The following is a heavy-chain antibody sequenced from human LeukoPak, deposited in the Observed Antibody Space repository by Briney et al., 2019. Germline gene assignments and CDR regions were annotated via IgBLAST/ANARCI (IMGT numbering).Heavy chain of an antibody. D-gene: IGHD4-17*01. Sequence: PSETLSLTCTVSGGSISGGGLYWSWIRQHPGKGLEWNGYIFYSGSTYYNPSLKSRVTISVDTSKNQFSLKLSSVTAADTAVYYCARGTGVYGDYYFDSWGQGTLVTVSS. V-gene: IGHV4-31*03. CDR1: GGSISGGGLY. CDR2: IFYSGST. CDR3: ARGTGVYGDYYFDS. J-gene: IGHJ4*02.